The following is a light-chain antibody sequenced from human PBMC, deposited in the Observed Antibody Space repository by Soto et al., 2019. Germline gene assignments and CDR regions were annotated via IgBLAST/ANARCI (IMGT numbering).Light chain of an antibody. CDR2: AAS. CDR1: QSISSY. J-gene: IGKJ2*01. CDR3: QQGNRPPDT. Sequence: IQMTQSPSSLTASVGDRVTITCRASQSISSYLNWYQQKSGKAPKLLIYAASILQIGVSTRFSGSGSGTDFTLTISSPQPADFATYYCQQGNRPPDTLGQGTKHETK. V-gene: IGKV1-39*01.